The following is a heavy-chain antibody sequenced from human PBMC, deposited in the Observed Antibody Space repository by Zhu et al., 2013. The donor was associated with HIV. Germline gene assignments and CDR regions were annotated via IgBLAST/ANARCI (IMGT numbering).Heavy chain of an antibody. V-gene: IGHV1-46*01. D-gene: IGHD2-2*03. CDR3: ARGSGYCTSTRCSAEYFQD. J-gene: IGHJ1*01. Sequence: QVQLVQSGAEVKKPGASVKVSCKASGYTFTSYYMHWVRQAPGQGLEWMGIINPSGGSTSYAQKFQGRVTMTRDTSTSTVYMELSSLRSEDTAVYYCARGSGYCTSTRCSAEYFQDWGQGTLVTVSS. CDR2: INPSGGST. CDR1: GYTFTSYY.